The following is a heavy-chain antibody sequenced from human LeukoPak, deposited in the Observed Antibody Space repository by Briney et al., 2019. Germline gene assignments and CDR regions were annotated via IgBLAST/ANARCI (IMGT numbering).Heavy chain of an antibody. Sequence: PGGSLRLSCAASGFTFSGSAMHWVRQAPGKGLQWVAVLTFDGSNQYYADSVKGRFTISRDNSRNTVYLQMHSLRVEDTAVYYCARASYDSSGYYYYVAVCPDYWGQGTLVTVSS. CDR1: GFTFSGSA. J-gene: IGHJ4*02. V-gene: IGHV3-30*01. CDR2: LTFDGSNQ. CDR3: ARASYDSSGYYYYVAVCPDY. D-gene: IGHD3-22*01.